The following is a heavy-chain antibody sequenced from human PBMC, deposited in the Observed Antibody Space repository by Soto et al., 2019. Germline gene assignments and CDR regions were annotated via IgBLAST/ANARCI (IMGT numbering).Heavy chain of an antibody. Sequence: EVQLLESGGGLVQPWWSLRLSCAASGFTFSSYAMSWVRQAPGKGLEWFSAISGSGGSTYYADSVKGRFTISRDNSKNTLYLQMNSLRAEDTAVYYCAKDSVLRFLEWLAPDAFDIWGQGTMVTVSS. CDR3: AKDSVLRFLEWLAPDAFDI. CDR1: GFTFSSYA. V-gene: IGHV3-23*01. J-gene: IGHJ3*02. CDR2: ISGSGGST. D-gene: IGHD3-3*01.